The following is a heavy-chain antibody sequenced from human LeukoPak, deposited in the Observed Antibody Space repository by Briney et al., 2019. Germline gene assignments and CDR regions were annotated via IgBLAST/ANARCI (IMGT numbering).Heavy chain of an antibody. J-gene: IGHJ5*02. CDR1: GFTFSSYS. CDR3: ARETAAAGNWFDP. V-gene: IGHV3-21*01. CDR2: ISSSSSYI. Sequence: GGSLRLSCAASGFTFSSYSMNWVRQAPGKGLEWVSSISSSSSYIYYADSVKGRFTISRDHAKNSLYLQMNSLRAEDTAVYYCARETAAAGNWFDPWGQGTLVTVSS. D-gene: IGHD6-13*01.